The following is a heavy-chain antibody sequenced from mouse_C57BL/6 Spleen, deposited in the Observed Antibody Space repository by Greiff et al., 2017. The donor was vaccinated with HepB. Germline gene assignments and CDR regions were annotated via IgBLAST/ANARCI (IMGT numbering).Heavy chain of an antibody. V-gene: IGHV1-59*01. D-gene: IGHD2-1*01. J-gene: IGHJ4*01. CDR3: APYGNFFYAMDY. Sequence: QVQLQQPGAELVRPGTSVKLSCKASGYTFTSYWMHWVKQRPGQGLEWIGVIDPSDSYTNYNQKFKGKATLTVDTSSSTAYMQLNSLTSEDSAVYYCAPYGNFFYAMDYWGQGTSVTVSS. CDR1: GYTFTSYW. CDR2: IDPSDSYT.